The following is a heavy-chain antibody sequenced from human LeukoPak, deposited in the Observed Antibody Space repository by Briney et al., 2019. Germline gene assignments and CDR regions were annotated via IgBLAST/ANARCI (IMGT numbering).Heavy chain of an antibody. CDR1: GGSFSGYY. D-gene: IGHD2-8*01. J-gene: IGHJ4*02. Sequence: SETLSLTCAVYGGSFSGYYWSWIRQPPGKGLEWIGEINHSGSTNYNPSLKSRVTISVDTSKNQFSLKLSSVTAADTAVYYCARYCTNGVCYFPPNYWGQGTLVTVSS. V-gene: IGHV4-34*01. CDR3: ARYCTNGVCYFPPNY. CDR2: INHSGST.